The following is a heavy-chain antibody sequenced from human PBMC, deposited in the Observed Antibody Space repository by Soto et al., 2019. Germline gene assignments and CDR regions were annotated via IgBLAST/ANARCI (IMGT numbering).Heavy chain of an antibody. J-gene: IGHJ6*02. V-gene: IGHV3-21*01. Sequence: EVQLVESGGGLVKPGGSLRLSCAASGFTFSSYSMNWVRQAPGNGLEWVSSISSSSSYIYYADSVKGRFTISRDNAKNSLYLQMNSLRAEDTAVYYCARGGAARPNYYYYGMDVWGQGTTVTVSS. CDR2: ISSSSSYI. D-gene: IGHD6-6*01. CDR3: ARGGAARPNYYYYGMDV. CDR1: GFTFSSYS.